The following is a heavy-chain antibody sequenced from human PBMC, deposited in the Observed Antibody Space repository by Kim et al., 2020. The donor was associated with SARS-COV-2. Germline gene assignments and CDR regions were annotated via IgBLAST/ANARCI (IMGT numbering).Heavy chain of an antibody. D-gene: IGHD5-12*01. CDR1: GFTFSSYA. J-gene: IGHJ4*02. Sequence: GGSLRLSCAASGFTFSSYAMHWVRQAPGKGLEWVAVISYDGSNKYYADSVKGRFTISRDNSKNTLYLQMNSLRAEDTAAYYCARDDGYSGYDLDYWGQGTLVTVSS. CDR2: ISYDGSNK. V-gene: IGHV3-30*04. CDR3: ARDDGYSGYDLDY.